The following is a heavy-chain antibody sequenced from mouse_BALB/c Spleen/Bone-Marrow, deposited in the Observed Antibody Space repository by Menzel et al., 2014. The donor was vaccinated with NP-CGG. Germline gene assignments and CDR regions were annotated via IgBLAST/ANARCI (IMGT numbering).Heavy chain of an antibody. CDR1: GFSLTSYG. D-gene: IGHD1-1*01. Sequence: VMLVESGPGLVAPSQSLSITCTVSGFSLTSYGVHRVRQPPGKGLEWLGVIWAGGSTNYNSALMSRLSISRDNSKSQVFLKMNSLQTDDTAMYYCAREGGYYYGSRVAWFAYWGQGTLVTVSA. CDR3: AREGGYYYGSRVAWFAY. CDR2: IWAGGST. V-gene: IGHV2-9*02. J-gene: IGHJ3*01.